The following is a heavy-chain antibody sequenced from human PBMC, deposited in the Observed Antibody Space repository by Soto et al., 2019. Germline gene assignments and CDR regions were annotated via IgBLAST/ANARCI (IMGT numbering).Heavy chain of an antibody. V-gene: IGHV1-69*08. J-gene: IGHJ6*04. CDR3: AREDRDRETGLVPAAIDGMVV. Sequence: QVQLVQSGAEVKKPGSSVKVSCKASGGTFSRYSITWVRQAPGHGLEWIGRIIPIFGIASYAQKFQGRVTITANESTSTAYMELSSLRSDDTAVYYCAREDRDRETGLVPAAIDGMVVWGEVTTVTVST. CDR2: IIPIFGIA. D-gene: IGHD2-2*01. CDR1: GGTFSRYS.